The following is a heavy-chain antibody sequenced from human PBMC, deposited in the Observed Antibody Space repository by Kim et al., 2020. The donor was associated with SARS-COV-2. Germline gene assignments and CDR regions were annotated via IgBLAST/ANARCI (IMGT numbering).Heavy chain of an antibody. CDR1: GGSISSGGYY. CDR2: IYYSGST. J-gene: IGHJ4*02. CDR3: ARAPKGPRGSSSGVDY. D-gene: IGHD6-6*01. V-gene: IGHV4-31*03. Sequence: SETLSLTCTVSGGSISSGGYYWSWIRQHPGKGLEWIGYIYYSGSTYYNPSLKSRVTISVDTSKNQFSLKLSSVTAADTAVYYCARAPKGPRGSSSGVDYWGQGTLVTVSS.